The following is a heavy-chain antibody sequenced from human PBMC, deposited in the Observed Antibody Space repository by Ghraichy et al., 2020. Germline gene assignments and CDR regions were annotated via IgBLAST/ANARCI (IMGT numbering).Heavy chain of an antibody. Sequence: GGSLRLSCSASGFTFSSYAMHWVRQAPGKGLEYVSAISSNGGSTYYADSVKGRFTISRDNSKNTLYLQMSSLRAEDTAVYYCVKGWGGYYDILYGMDVWGKGTTVTVSS. J-gene: IGHJ6*04. CDR2: ISSNGGST. D-gene: IGHD3-9*01. V-gene: IGHV3-64D*06. CDR1: GFTFSSYA. CDR3: VKGWGGYYDILYGMDV.